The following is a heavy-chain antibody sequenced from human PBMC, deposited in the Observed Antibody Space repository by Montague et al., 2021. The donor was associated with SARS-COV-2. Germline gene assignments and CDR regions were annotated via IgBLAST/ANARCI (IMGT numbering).Heavy chain of an antibody. CDR2: IYYSGST. V-gene: IGHV4-59*01. Sequence: SETLPLTCTVSGGSISSYYWSWIRQPPGKGLEWIGYIYYSGSTNYNPSLKSRVTISVDTSKNQFSLKLSSVTAADTAVYYCARARSGRLFDYWGQGTLVTVSS. J-gene: IGHJ4*02. CDR1: GGSISSYY. D-gene: IGHD3-10*01. CDR3: ARARSGRLFDY.